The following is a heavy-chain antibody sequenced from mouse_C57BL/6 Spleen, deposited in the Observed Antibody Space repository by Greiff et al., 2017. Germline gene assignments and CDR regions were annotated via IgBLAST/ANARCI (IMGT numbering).Heavy chain of an antibody. CDR3: TRCLNWAGYFDY. V-gene: IGHV1-64*01. CDR1: GYTFTSYW. D-gene: IGHD4-1*01. CDR2: IHPNSGST. J-gene: IGHJ2*01. Sequence: VQLQQPGAELVKPGASVKLSCKASGYTFTSYWMHWVKQRPGQGLEWIGMIHPNSGSTNYNKKFKSKATLTVDKSSSTAYMQLSSLTSEDSAVYYCTRCLNWAGYFDYWGQGTTLTVSS.